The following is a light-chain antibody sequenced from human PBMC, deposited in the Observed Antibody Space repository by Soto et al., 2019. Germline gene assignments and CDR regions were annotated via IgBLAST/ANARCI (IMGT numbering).Light chain of an antibody. CDR1: QSVSSSY. V-gene: IGKV3-20*01. Sequence: EIALTQSPGTLSLSPGERATLSCRASQSVSSSYLAWYQQKPGQAPRLLIYGASRRATGIPDRFSGSGSGTDFTLTIGRLEPEDFAIFYCQLYGTSWTFGQGTKVEIK. J-gene: IGKJ1*01. CDR3: QLYGTSWT. CDR2: GAS.